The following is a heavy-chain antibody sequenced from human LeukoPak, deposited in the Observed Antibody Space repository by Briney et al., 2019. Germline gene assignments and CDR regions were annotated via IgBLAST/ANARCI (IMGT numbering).Heavy chain of an antibody. V-gene: IGHV3-48*02. Sequence: GGSLRLSCAASGFTFSSYSINWVRQAPGKGLEWVSYISSSSGSIYYADSVKGRFSISRGNAKSSVSLHMNSLRDEDTAVYYCARGCDTNCFFNDYWGQGTLVTVSS. CDR1: GFTFSSYS. J-gene: IGHJ4*02. CDR3: ARGCDTNCFFNDY. D-gene: IGHD2-8*01. CDR2: ISSSSGSI.